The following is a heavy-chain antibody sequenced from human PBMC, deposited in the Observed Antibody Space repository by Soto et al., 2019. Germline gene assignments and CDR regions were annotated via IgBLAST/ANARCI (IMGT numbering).Heavy chain of an antibody. J-gene: IGHJ4*02. CDR1: GYTFIDYY. V-gene: IGHV1-2*02. D-gene: IGHD3-9*01. Sequence: ASVKVSCKASGYTFIDYYMHWVRQAPGQGFEWMGRISPKSGGTNYAQKSQGRVTMTWDTSLNTAYMELSSLISEDTAVYYCARPPGYTSDWYYFDLWGQGTLVTVSS. CDR2: ISPKSGGT. CDR3: ARPPGYTSDWYYFDL.